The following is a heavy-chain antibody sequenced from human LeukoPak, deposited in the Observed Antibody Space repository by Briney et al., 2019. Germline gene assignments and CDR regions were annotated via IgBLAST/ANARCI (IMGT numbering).Heavy chain of an antibody. Sequence: GGSLRLSCAASGFTFSSYSMNWVRQAPGKGLEWVSSISSSSSYIYYADSVKGRFTISRDNAKNSLYPQMNSLRAEDTAVYYCARGSEWELLSCDFWGQGTVVTVSS. CDR3: ARGSEWELLSCDF. D-gene: IGHD1-26*01. V-gene: IGHV3-21*01. CDR1: GFTFSSYS. CDR2: ISSSSSYI. J-gene: IGHJ4*02.